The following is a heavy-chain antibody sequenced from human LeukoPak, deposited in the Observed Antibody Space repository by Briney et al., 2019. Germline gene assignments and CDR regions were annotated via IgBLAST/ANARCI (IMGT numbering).Heavy chain of an antibody. V-gene: IGHV3-15*07. CDR2: IKSKTDGGTT. CDR1: GFTFSIAW. D-gene: IGHD3-22*01. J-gene: IGHJ4*02. Sequence: GGSLRLSCTASGFTFSIAWMNWVRQAPGKGLEWVGRIKSKTDGGTTDYAAPVKGRFTISRDDSKNTLYLQMSSLKTEDTAVYYCTTARTRDSYYYDSTGYWGQGTLVSVSS. CDR3: TTARTRDSYYYDSTGY.